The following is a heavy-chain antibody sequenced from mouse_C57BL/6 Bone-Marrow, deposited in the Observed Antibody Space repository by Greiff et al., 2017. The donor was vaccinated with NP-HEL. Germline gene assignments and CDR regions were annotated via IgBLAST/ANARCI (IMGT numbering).Heavy chain of an antibody. CDR3: ARWGYGMYCDV. Sequence: VKLQESGPELVKPGASVKISCKASGYTFTDYYINWVKQRPGQGLEWIGWIFPGRGSTYYNAKFKGKATLTVDTSSSTAYMLLSSLTSEDSTVDYCARWGYGMYCDVWGTGTTVTVSS. CDR2: IFPGRGST. J-gene: IGHJ1*03. V-gene: IGHV1-75*01. D-gene: IGHD1-1*01. CDR1: GYTFTDYY.